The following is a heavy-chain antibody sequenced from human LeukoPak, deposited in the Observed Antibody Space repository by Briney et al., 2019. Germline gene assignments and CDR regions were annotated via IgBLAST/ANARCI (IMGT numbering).Heavy chain of an antibody. CDR1: GFTFSSYA. Sequence: GGSLRLSCAASGFTFSSYAMSWVRQAPGKGLEWVGRIKSKTDGGTTDYAAPVKGRFTISRDDSKNTLYLQMNSLKTEDTAVYYCTTIAGGAFDYWGQGTLVTVSS. V-gene: IGHV3-15*01. D-gene: IGHD3-16*01. CDR2: IKSKTDGGTT. CDR3: TTIAGGAFDY. J-gene: IGHJ4*02.